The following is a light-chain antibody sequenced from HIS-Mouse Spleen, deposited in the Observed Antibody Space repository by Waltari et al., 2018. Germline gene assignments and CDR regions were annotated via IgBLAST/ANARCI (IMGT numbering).Light chain of an antibody. CDR1: SSDVGSYNL. J-gene: IGLJ2*01. CDR2: EGR. CDR3: CSYAGSSTFVVV. V-gene: IGLV2-23*03. Sequence: QSALTQPASVSGSPGQSITISCTGTSSDVGSYNLVSWYQQHPGKAPKRMIYEGRKRPSGVFNRFSGSKAGNTASLTISGLQAEDEADYYCCSYAGSSTFVVVFGGGTKLTVL.